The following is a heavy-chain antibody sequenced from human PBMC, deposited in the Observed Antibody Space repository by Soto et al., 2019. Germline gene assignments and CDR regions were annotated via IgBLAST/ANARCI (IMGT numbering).Heavy chain of an antibody. Sequence: QVQLVQSGAEVKKPRASVTVSCKASGYTFTSYHITWVRQAPGQGLEWMGWISAYNGNTNYPQKLQGRVTMTTNNSTSTAYRERRSLRSDDTAVYYCARDTPPPREWGQGTLVTGSS. V-gene: IGHV1-18*01. CDR2: ISAYNGNT. J-gene: IGHJ4*02. CDR3: ARDTPPPRE. CDR1: GYTFTSYH.